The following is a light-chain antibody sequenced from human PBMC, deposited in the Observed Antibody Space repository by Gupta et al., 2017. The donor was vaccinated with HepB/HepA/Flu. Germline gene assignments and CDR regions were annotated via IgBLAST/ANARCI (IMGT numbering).Light chain of an antibody. V-gene: IGLV2-23*02. Sequence: QSALTQPASVSGSPGQSITISCTGTSSDVGAYNFVSWFQQHPGKAPKLLIYEVTKRPSGVSNRVSGSKSGNTESLTISGLQAEDEADYYCCSFAGTIKWVFGGGTELTVL. CDR2: EVT. CDR3: CSFAGTIKWV. CDR1: SSDVGAYNF. J-gene: IGLJ3*02.